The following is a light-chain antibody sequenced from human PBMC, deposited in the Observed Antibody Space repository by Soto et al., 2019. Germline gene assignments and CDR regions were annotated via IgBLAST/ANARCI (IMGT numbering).Light chain of an antibody. CDR2: DVN. CDR3: CSYAGSFILV. J-gene: IGLJ2*01. V-gene: IGLV2-11*01. Sequence: QSVLTQPRSVSGSPGQSVTISCTGTSSDVGRYNYVSWYQQHPGKAPKLMIFDVNKRPSGVPDRFSGSKSGNTASLTISGLQADDEADYYCCSYAGSFILVFGGGTKLTVL. CDR1: SSDVGRYNY.